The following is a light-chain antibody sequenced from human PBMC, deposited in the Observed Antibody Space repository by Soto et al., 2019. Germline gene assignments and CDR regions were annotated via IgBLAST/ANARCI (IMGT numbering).Light chain of an antibody. CDR2: WAS. V-gene: IGKV4-1*01. Sequence: DIVMTQSPDSLAVSLGERATINCKSSQSVLYSSNNKNYLGWYQLKPRQPPKLLIYWASTRESGVPDRFSGSGSGTDFTLTISSLQAEDVAVYYCQQYYSTPWTFGQGTKVDIK. J-gene: IGKJ1*01. CDR1: QSVLYSSNNKNY. CDR3: QQYYSTPWT.